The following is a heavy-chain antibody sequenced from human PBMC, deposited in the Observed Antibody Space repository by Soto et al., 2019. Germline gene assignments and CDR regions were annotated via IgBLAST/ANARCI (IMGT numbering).Heavy chain of an antibody. V-gene: IGHV2-26*01. CDR3: ARIAGGGVVPLDY. Sequence: SGPTLVNPTETLTLTCTVSGFSLSNARMGVSWIRQPPGKALERLAHIFSNDEKSYSTSLKSRLTISKDTSKSQVVLTMTNMDPVDTATYYRARIAGGGVVPLDYWGQGTLVTVSS. CDR1: GFSLSNARMG. J-gene: IGHJ4*02. D-gene: IGHD2-15*01. CDR2: IFSNDEK.